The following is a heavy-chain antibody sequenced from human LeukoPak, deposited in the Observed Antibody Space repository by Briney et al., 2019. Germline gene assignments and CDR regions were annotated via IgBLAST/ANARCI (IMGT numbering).Heavy chain of an antibody. CDR2: IFGNGGSP. D-gene: IGHD3-10*01. CDR3: AKYRGFGDSYDS. V-gene: IGHV3-23*01. CDR1: GFTFGSHA. Sequence: PGGSLRLSCEASGFTFGSHAMYWVRQAPGKGLEWVAGIFGNGGSPHYADFVKGRFTISRDTSKNTMDLQMNSLRAEDTAIYYCAKYRGFGDSYDSWGQGTLVTVSS. J-gene: IGHJ4*02.